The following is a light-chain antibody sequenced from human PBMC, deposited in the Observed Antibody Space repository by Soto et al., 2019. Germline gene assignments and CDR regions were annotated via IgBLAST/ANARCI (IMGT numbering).Light chain of an antibody. Sequence: QLVLTQPPSASASPGASVTLTCTLSSGYSNYKVDWYQQRPGKGPRFVMRVGTGGIEGSEGDGIPDLFSVLGSGLNRYLTIKNIQEEDESDYDCGADHGSGSSFVYVFGTGTKLTVL. V-gene: IGLV9-49*03. CDR2: VGTGGIEG. J-gene: IGLJ1*01. CDR1: SGYSNYK. CDR3: GADHGSGSSFVYV.